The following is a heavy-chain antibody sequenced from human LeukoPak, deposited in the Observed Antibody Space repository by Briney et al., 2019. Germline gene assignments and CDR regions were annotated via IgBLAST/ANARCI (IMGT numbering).Heavy chain of an antibody. CDR2: IYYSGST. CDR1: GGSISSYY. J-gene: IGHJ3*02. V-gene: IGHV4-59*01. D-gene: IGHD3-22*01. CDR3: ARDSSTYYYDSSGYYYFSDGAFDI. Sequence: TLSLTCTVSGGSISSYYWSWIRQPPGKGLEWIGYIYYSGSTNYNPSLKSRVTISVDTSKNQFSLKLSSVTAADTAVYYCARDSSTYYYDSSGYYYFSDGAFDIWGQGTMVTVSS.